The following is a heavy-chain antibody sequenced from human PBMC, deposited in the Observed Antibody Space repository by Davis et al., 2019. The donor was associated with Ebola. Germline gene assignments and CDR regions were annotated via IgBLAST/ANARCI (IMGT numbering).Heavy chain of an antibody. V-gene: IGHV4-39*07. Sequence: MPSETLSLTCTVSGASISTSSFYWAWVRQPPGKGLEWIGTIYYSGSTYYNPSLKSRVTISVDTSKNQFSLKLSSVTAADTAVYYCARGNGDYPNWFDPWGQGTLVTVSS. D-gene: IGHD4-17*01. CDR1: GASISTSSFY. J-gene: IGHJ5*02. CDR3: ARGNGDYPNWFDP. CDR2: IYYSGST.